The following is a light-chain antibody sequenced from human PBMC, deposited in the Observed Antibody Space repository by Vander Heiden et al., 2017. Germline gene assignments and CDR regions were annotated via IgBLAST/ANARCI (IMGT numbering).Light chain of an antibody. CDR2: GAS. CDR3: QQYATSPWT. V-gene: IGKV3-20*01. CDR1: QSVSRSY. Sequence: EIVLTQSPGTLFLSPGERATLSCRASQSVSRSYLAWYQQKPGQAPRLLIYGASSRATGIPDRFSGSGSGTDFTLTISRLEPEDFAVYYCQQYATSPWTFGQGTKVEI. J-gene: IGKJ1*01.